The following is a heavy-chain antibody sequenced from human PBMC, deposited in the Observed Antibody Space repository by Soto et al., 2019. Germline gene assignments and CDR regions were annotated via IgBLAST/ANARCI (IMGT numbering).Heavy chain of an antibody. J-gene: IGHJ6*02. CDR1: GYTCTSYG. Sequence: QVQLLQSGAEVKKPGATVKVSCKSSGYTCTSYGTSCVRQSPGQCPEWMGWISAYYGYTNYAQKLQGRVTMTTDRTTRTAYMEPRSLRSDDTAVYYCARSRVTFSCSGSRRDSYYYYYGMNGWGQGTKVTASS. CDR3: ARSRVTFSCSGSRRDSYYYYYGMNG. V-gene: IGHV1-18*01. D-gene: IGHD2-15*01. CDR2: ISAYYGYT.